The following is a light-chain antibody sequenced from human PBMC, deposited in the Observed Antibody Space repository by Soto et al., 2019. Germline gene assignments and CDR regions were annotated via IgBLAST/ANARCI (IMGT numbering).Light chain of an antibody. CDR1: QSINSN. V-gene: IGKV3-15*01. J-gene: IGKJ1*01. Sequence: SCEASQSINSNLAWYQQQPGQAPRLLIYAASTRATAVPDRFSGSGSGTDFTLTISSLQSEDLALYYCQQYTDRPLTFGQGTKVDI. CDR2: AAS. CDR3: QQYTDRPLT.